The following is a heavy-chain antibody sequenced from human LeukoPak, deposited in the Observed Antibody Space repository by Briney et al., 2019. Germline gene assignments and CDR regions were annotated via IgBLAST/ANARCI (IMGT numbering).Heavy chain of an antibody. J-gene: IGHJ6*02. CDR3: ARATPYDSSGYYYLYYYGMDV. Sequence: ASVKVSCKASGYTFTSYGISWVRQAPGQGLEWMGWICAYNGNTNYAQKLQGRVTMTTDTSTSTAYMELRSLRSDDTAVYYCARATPYDSSGYYYLYYYGMDVWGQGTTVTVSS. CDR1: GYTFTSYG. V-gene: IGHV1-18*01. D-gene: IGHD3-22*01. CDR2: ICAYNGNT.